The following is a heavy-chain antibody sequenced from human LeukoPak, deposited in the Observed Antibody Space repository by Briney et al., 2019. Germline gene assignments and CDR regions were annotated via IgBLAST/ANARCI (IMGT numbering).Heavy chain of an antibody. D-gene: IGHD3-9*01. Sequence: PSETLSLTCTVSGGSISRYYWSWIRQPAGKGLEWIGRIYTSGSTNYNPSLKSRVTMSVDTSKNQFSLKLSSVTAADTAVYYCAREGYFDWLPSFDYWGQGTLVTVSS. CDR1: GGSISRYY. J-gene: IGHJ4*02. CDR2: IYTSGST. V-gene: IGHV4-4*07. CDR3: AREGYFDWLPSFDY.